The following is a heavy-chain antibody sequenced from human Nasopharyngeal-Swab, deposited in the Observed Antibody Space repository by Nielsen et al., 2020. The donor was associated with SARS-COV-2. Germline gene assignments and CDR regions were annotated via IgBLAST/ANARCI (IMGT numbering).Heavy chain of an antibody. Sequence: GESLKISCKGSGYSFTSYWIGWVRQMPGKGLEWMGIIYPGDPDTRYSPSFQGQVTISADKSISTAYLQWSSLKASDTAMYYCARHQVGYSYGSYYYYMDVWGKGTTVTVSS. V-gene: IGHV5-51*01. CDR3: ARHQVGYSYGSYYYYMDV. D-gene: IGHD5-18*01. CDR2: IYPGDPDT. CDR1: GYSFTSYW. J-gene: IGHJ6*03.